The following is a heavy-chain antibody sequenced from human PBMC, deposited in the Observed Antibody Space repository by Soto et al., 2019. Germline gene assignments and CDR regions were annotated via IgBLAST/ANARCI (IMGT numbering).Heavy chain of an antibody. CDR3: GRVGVV. CDR2: ISQGGITT. Sequence: GGSLRLSGVVCGFNFSIFYMNWVRQAPGGGLEWISLISQGGITTTYADSVRSRFTVSRDNAQNSLFLQMDRLTVEDTGVYYCGRVGVVCGQGALVTFCS. J-gene: IGHJ4*02. D-gene: IGHD2-21*01. CDR1: GFNFSIFY. V-gene: IGHV3-48*03.